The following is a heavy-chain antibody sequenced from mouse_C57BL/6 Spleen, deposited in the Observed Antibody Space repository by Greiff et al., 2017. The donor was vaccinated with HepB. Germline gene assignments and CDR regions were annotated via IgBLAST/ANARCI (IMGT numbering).Heavy chain of an antibody. Sequence: KESCKASGYTFTSYWMHWVKQRPGQGLEWIGEIDPSDSYTNYNQKFKGKSTLTVDKSYSTAYMQLSSLTSEDSAVYYCARRDYSNYRGAMDYWGQGTSVTVSS. D-gene: IGHD2-5*01. J-gene: IGHJ4*01. CDR3: ARRDYSNYRGAMDY. CDR1: GYTFTSYW. CDR2: IDPSDSYT. V-gene: IGHV1-69*01.